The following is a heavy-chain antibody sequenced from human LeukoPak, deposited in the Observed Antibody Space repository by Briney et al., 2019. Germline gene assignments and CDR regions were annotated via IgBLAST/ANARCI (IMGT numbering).Heavy chain of an antibody. V-gene: IGHV3-73*01. CDR3: TRPVVAAPYRSRHWYFDL. J-gene: IGHJ2*01. CDR1: GFTFSGSA. CDR2: IRSKANSYAT. D-gene: IGHD2-15*01. Sequence: GGSLRLSCAASGFTFSGSAMHWVRQASGKGLEWVGRIRSKANSYATAYAASVKGRFTISRDDSKNTAYLQMNSLKTGDTAVYYCTRPVVAAPYRSRHWYFDLWGRGTLVTVSS.